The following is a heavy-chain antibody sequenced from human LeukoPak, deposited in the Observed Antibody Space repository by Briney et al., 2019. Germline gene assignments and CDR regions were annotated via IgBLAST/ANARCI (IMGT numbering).Heavy chain of an antibody. CDR3: ARRATTERGHSYGLDY. V-gene: IGHV5-51*01. J-gene: IGHJ4*02. Sequence: PGESLKISCKGSGYSFTSYWIGWVRQMPGKGLEWMGIIYPGDSDTRYSPSFQGQVTISADKSISTAYLQWSSLKASDTAMYYCARRATTERGHSYGLDYWGQGTLVTVSS. CDR1: GYSFTSYW. CDR2: IYPGDSDT. D-gene: IGHD5-18*01.